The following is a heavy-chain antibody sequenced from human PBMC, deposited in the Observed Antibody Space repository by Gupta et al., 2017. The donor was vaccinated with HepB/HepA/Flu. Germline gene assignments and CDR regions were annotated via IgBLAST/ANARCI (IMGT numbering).Heavy chain of an antibody. Sequence: QVQLQESGPGLVKPSATLSLTCSVSGGSIYRSTYYWGWIRQTPDKGLEWIASVYYSGNSNYNPSLKDRVTISIGSSENEISLNLKSVTGADTAVYYGARRHLTGRYFDVWGRGTLVTVSS. CDR1: GGSIYRSTYY. CDR2: VYYSGNS. CDR3: ARRHLTGRYFDV. V-gene: IGHV4-39*01. D-gene: IGHD2-8*02. J-gene: IGHJ2*01.